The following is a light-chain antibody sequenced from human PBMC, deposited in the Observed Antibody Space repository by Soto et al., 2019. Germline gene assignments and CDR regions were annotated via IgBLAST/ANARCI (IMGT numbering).Light chain of an antibody. CDR2: DVT. CDR1: SSDIGTYNS. V-gene: IGLV2-14*01. Sequence: QSALTQPASVSGSPGQSITISCTGTSSDIGTYNSVSWYQQHAGKVPKLMIYDVTNRPSGVSDRLSGSKSGNTASLTISGLQAEDEADYYCTSYTTSSTLVLGGGTKLTFL. CDR3: TSYTTSSTLV. J-gene: IGLJ2*01.